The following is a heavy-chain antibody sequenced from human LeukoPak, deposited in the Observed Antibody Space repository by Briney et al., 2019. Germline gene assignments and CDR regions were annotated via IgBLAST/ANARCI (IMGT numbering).Heavy chain of an antibody. D-gene: IGHD5-24*01. Sequence: GGSLRLSCAVSEFTFSQFAMHWVRQAPGKGLEWVAVVSFHGNDGYYADSVKGRFTISRDNSKNTLYLQIDSLRAEDTAIYYCTRDAHNFNDFDYWGQGTLVTVSS. J-gene: IGHJ4*02. CDR1: EFTFSQFA. CDR3: TRDAHNFNDFDY. V-gene: IGHV3-30*01. CDR2: VSFHGNDG.